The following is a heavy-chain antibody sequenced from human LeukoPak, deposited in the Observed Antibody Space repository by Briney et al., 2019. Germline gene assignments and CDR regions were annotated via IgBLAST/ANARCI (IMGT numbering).Heavy chain of an antibody. D-gene: IGHD2-2*01. J-gene: IGHJ4*02. CDR1: GYTLTSYG. CDR2: INTNTANP. CDR3: ARALPGCDRTNCYGLDY. V-gene: IGHV7-4-1*02. Sequence: ASVKVSCKAAGYTLTSYGMNWVRQAPGQGLEWRGWINTNTANPTYAQGFTGRFVFSLDTSVNTAYLQISSLKAEDTAVYYCARALPGCDRTNCYGLDYWGQGTLVTVSS.